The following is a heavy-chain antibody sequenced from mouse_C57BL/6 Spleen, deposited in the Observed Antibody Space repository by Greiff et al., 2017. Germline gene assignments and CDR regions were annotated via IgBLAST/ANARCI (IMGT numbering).Heavy chain of an antibody. D-gene: IGHD2-4*01. Sequence: QVHVKQSGPELVKPGASVKLSCKASGYTFTSYDINWVKQRPGQGLEWIGWIYPRDGSTKYNEKFKGKATLTVDTSSSTAYMELHSLTSEDSAVYFCARFVPNYDYDGGNFDYWGQGTTLTVSS. V-gene: IGHV1-85*01. J-gene: IGHJ2*01. CDR3: ARFVPNYDYDGGNFDY. CDR2: IYPRDGST. CDR1: GYTFTSYD.